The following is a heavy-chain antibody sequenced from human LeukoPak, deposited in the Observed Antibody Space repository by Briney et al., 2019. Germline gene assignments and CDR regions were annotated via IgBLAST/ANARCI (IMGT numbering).Heavy chain of an antibody. V-gene: IGHV1-18*01. CDR1: GYTFSNYG. Sequence: ASVKVSCKASGYTFSNYGMSWVRQVPGQGLEWMGWISAKNGNTDYAQKLQGRVTMTVDTSTSTAYMELRSLRSDDTAVYYCARDNYYDSSPDYWGQGTLVTVSS. CDR2: ISAKNGNT. J-gene: IGHJ4*02. CDR3: ARDNYYDSSPDY. D-gene: IGHD3-22*01.